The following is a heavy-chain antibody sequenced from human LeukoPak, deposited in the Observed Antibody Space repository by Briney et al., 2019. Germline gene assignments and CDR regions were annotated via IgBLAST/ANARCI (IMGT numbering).Heavy chain of an antibody. V-gene: IGHV4-39*01. J-gene: IGHJ6*03. CDR2: IYYSGST. CDR1: GGSISSSSYY. CDR3: ASERYYDILTGYYPSYMDV. D-gene: IGHD3-9*01. Sequence: PSETLSLTCTVSGGSISSSSYYWGWIRQPPGKGLEWIGSIYYSGSTYYNLSLKSRVTISVDTSKNQFSLKLSSVTAADTAVYYCASERYYDILTGYYPSYMDVWGKGTTVTISS.